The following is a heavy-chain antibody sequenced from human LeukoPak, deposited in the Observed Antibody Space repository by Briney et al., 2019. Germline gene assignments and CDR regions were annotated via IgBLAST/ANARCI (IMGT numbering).Heavy chain of an antibody. V-gene: IGHV3-33*01. CDR1: GFTFSSYG. CDR2: IWYDGSNK. D-gene: IGHD4-17*01. Sequence: HPGGSLRLSCAASGFTFSSYGMHWVRQAPGKGLEWVAVIWYDGSNKYYADSVKGRFTISRDNSKNTLYLQMNSLRAEDTAVYYCARGCYGGYSWNCGDYWGQGTLVTVSS. J-gene: IGHJ4*02. CDR3: ARGCYGGYSWNCGDY.